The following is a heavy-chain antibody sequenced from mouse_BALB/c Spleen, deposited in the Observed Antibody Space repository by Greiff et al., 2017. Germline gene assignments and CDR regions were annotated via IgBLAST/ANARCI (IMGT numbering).Heavy chain of an antibody. CDR3: ARVLNWDGYFDY. Sequence: EVKVVESGGGLVQPGGSLKLSCAASGFTFSSYGMSWVRQTPDKRLELVATINSNGGSTYYPDSVKGRFTISRDNAKNTLYLQMSSLKSEDTAMYYCARVLNWDGYFDYWGQGTTLTVSS. CDR2: INSNGGST. CDR1: GFTFSSYG. V-gene: IGHV5-6-3*01. D-gene: IGHD4-1*02. J-gene: IGHJ2*01.